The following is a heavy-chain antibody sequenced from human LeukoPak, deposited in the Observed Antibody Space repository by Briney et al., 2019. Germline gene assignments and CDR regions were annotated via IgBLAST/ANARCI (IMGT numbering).Heavy chain of an antibody. J-gene: IGHJ4*02. CDR2: IYSSGST. D-gene: IGHD1-26*01. Sequence: SETLSLTCTVSGASISGSGYYWGWIRQPPGKGLEWIGSIYSSGSTYYNASLQSRVTISIETSKNQISLRLNSVTAADTAMYYCAKSGGYGLIDYWGQGSLVTVSS. V-gene: IGHV4-39*01. CDR3: AKSGGYGLIDY. CDR1: GASISGSGYY.